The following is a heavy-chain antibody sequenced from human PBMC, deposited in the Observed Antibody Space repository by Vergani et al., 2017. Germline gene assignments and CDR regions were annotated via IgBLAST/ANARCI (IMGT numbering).Heavy chain of an antibody. Sequence: QVQLVQSGAEVKKPGSSVKVSCKASGGTFSSYAISWVRQAPGQGLEWMGRIIPIFGTANYAQKFQGRVTITADESTSTAYMELSSLRSEDPAVYYCARIGNYDFWSGYLGSKDIDVWGQGTTVTVSS. CDR1: GGTFSSYA. CDR3: ARIGNYDFWSGYLGSKDIDV. J-gene: IGHJ6*02. CDR2: IIPIFGTA. V-gene: IGHV1-69*18. D-gene: IGHD3-3*01.